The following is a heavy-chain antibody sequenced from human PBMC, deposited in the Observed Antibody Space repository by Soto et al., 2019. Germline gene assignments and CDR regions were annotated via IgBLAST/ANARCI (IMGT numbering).Heavy chain of an antibody. Sequence: PSETLSLTCSVSGDSVSGDGYYWSWIRQPPGKGLEWIGYIYYSGSTNYNPSLKTRVTISLDTSQSQFSLKLSSVTTADTAVYYCARVNYCSSSSCYWLDYWGQGTLVTVSS. CDR3: ARVNYCSSSSCYWLDY. V-gene: IGHV4-61*08. CDR1: GDSVSGDGYY. D-gene: IGHD2-2*01. J-gene: IGHJ4*02. CDR2: IYYSGST.